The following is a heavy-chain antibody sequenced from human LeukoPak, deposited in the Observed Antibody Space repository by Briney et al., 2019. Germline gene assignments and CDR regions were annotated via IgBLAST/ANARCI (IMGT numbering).Heavy chain of an antibody. CDR1: GGSISSYY. Sequence: SETLSLTCTVSGGSISSYYWSWIRQPPGKGLEWIGYVYYSGSTNYNPSLKSRVTISVDTSKNQFSLKLSSVTAADTAVYYCASDSSSWYSFGYWGQGTLVTVSS. D-gene: IGHD6-13*01. V-gene: IGHV4-59*08. CDR3: ASDSSSWYSFGY. J-gene: IGHJ4*02. CDR2: VYYSGST.